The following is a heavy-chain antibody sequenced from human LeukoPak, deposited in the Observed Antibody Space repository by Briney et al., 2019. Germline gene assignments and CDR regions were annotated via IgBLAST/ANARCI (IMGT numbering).Heavy chain of an antibody. CDR3: AGHVGYTTGPADD. Sequence: KASETLSLTCTVSGGSISSSSYCWGWIRQPPGKGREWFGSFYYSGNTYYNSSAKSRAPISVQTSKSQCSLTLSSVTAADTAAYCGAGHVGYTTGPADDWGQGTLATVSS. CDR2: FYYSGNT. V-gene: IGHV4-39*01. CDR1: GGSISSSSYC. J-gene: IGHJ4*02. D-gene: IGHD6-19*01.